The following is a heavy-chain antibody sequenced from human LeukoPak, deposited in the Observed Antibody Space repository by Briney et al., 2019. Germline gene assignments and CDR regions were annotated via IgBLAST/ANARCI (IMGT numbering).Heavy chain of an antibody. CDR1: GGTFSSYA. V-gene: IGHV1-8*03. Sequence: SSVKVSCKASGGTFSSYAISWVRQATGQGLEWMGWMNPNSGNTGYAQKFQGRVTITRNTSISTAYMELSSLRSEDTAVYYCARTYDFWSGSWFDPWGQGTLVTVSS. CDR3: ARTYDFWSGSWFDP. D-gene: IGHD3-3*01. J-gene: IGHJ5*02. CDR2: MNPNSGNT.